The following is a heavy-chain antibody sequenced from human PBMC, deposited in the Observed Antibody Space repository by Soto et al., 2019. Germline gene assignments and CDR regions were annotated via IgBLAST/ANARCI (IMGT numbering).Heavy chain of an antibody. D-gene: IGHD3-22*01. V-gene: IGHV3-23*01. J-gene: IGHJ4*02. CDR2: ISGSGGST. CDR3: AKDRSAVTMIVVVIIRSSFDY. CDR1: GFTFSSYA. Sequence: GGSLRLSCAASGFTFSSYAMSWVRQAPGKGLEWVSAISGSGGSTYYADSVKGRFTISRDNSKNTLYLQMNSLRAEDTAVYYCAKDRSAVTMIVVVIIRSSFDYWGQGTLVTVSS.